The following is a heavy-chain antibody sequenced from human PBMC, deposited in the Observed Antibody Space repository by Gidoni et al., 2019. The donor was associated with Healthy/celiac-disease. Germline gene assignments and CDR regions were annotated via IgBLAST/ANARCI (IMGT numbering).Heavy chain of an antibody. CDR1: GFTYSSDA. Sequence: EVQLLESGGGVGQPGGYLRRSCASSGFTYSSDAMSWVRQAPGKGLGLFSAISGIGGSTYYADSVKGRFTISRDNSKNTLYLQMNSLRAEDTAVYYCAKDTLDYDFWSGYYWEDYWGQGTLVTVSS. V-gene: IGHV3-23*01. J-gene: IGHJ4*02. D-gene: IGHD3-3*01. CDR3: AKDTLDYDFWSGYYWEDY. CDR2: ISGIGGST.